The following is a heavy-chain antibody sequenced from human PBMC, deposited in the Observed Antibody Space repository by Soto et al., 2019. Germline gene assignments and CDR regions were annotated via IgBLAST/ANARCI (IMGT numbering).Heavy chain of an antibody. CDR3: AIHISNFRYYYYVMDV. D-gene: IGHD4-4*01. CDR2: IYPGDSDT. Sequence: GESLKISCKGSGYTFTDYWIGWVRQLPGKGLEWMGIIYPGDSDTRYSPSFQGHVTITVDKSTSTAYLQWNTLRASDTAMYYCAIHISNFRYYYYVMDVWGQGTTVTVSS. V-gene: IGHV5-51*01. CDR1: GYTFTDYW. J-gene: IGHJ6*02.